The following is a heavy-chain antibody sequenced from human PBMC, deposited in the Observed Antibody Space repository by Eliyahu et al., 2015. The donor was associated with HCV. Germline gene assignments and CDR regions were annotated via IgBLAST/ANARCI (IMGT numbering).Heavy chain of an antibody. J-gene: IGHJ5*02. V-gene: IGHV4-59*07. CDR3: ASGGGGIAVAGTGGWFDP. D-gene: IGHD6-19*01. CDR1: GGSIXXYS. Sequence: QVQLQESGPGLVKPSDTLSLTCTVSGGSIXXYSWSWIRQPPGKGLEWIGYXYYSGSXNYNPSLKSRVTISVDTSKNXFSLKLSSVTAADTAVYYCASGGGGIAVAGTGGWFDPWGQGTLVTVSS. CDR2: XYYSGSX.